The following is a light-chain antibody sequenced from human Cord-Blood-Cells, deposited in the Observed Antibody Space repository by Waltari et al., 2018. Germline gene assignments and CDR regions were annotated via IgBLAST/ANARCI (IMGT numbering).Light chain of an antibody. Sequence: DIVMPQSPLSLPVTPREPASISCRSTQSLLHSNGYNYLDWYLQKPGQSPQLLIYLGSNRASGVPDRFSGSGSGTDFTLKISRVEAEDVGVYYCMQALQTPYTFGQGTKLEIK. CDR1: QSLLHSNGYNY. J-gene: IGKJ2*01. CDR2: LGS. CDR3: MQALQTPYT. V-gene: IGKV2-28*01.